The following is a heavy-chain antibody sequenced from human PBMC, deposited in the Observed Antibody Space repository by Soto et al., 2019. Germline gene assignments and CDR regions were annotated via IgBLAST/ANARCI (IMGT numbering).Heavy chain of an antibody. CDR3: ARDPIWTYTWNYARLNYLEP. J-gene: IGHJ5*02. Sequence: ASVKVSCKASGYTFTNNIIHWLRQAPGQTLEWMGWIHTTKGNTKYSQKFEARVTLTRDTAASTAYMELNSLRSDDTAVYYCARDPIWTYTWNYARLNYLEPWGQGTLVTVSS. CDR1: GYTFTNNI. D-gene: IGHD1-7*01. CDR2: IHTTKGNT. V-gene: IGHV1-3*04.